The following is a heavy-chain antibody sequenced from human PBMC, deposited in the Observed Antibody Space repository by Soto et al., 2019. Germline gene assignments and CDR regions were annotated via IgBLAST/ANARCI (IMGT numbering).Heavy chain of an antibody. D-gene: IGHD7-27*01. CDR2: INHSGST. CDR1: GASFNGYY. CDR3: AREPSSGYYGMDV. V-gene: IGHV4-34*01. J-gene: IGHJ6*02. Sequence: SETLSLTCAVYGASFNGYYWSWIRQPPGKGLEWIGEINHSGSTNYIPSHKSRVTISVDTSKNQFSLKLSAVTAADTAVYYCAREPSSGYYGMDVWGQGTTVTVSS.